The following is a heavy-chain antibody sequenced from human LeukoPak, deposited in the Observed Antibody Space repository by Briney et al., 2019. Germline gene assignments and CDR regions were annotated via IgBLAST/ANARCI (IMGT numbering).Heavy chain of an antibody. CDR2: IWYDGSNK. Sequence: PGRSLRLSCAASGFTFSSYGMHWVHQAPGKGLEWVAVIWYDGSNKYYADSVKGRFTISRDNSKNTLYLQMNSLRAEDTAVYYCARAGYCSGGSCYGVDYWGQGTLVTVSS. CDR1: GFTFSSYG. CDR3: ARAGYCSGGSCYGVDY. D-gene: IGHD2-15*01. J-gene: IGHJ4*02. V-gene: IGHV3-33*01.